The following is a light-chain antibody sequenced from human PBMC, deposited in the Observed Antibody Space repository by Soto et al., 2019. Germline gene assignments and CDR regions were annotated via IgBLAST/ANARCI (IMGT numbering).Light chain of an antibody. CDR3: KTDVSSLTLYV. Sequence: QSVLTQPPSVSGAPGQRVTISCTGSSSNIGAGYDVHWYQQLPGTAPKLLIYGNSNRPSGVPDRFSGSKSGTSASLAITGLQAEDEADDSGKTDVSSLTLYVVGTGTKVNVL. J-gene: IGLJ1*01. CDR2: GNS. V-gene: IGLV1-40*01. CDR1: SSNIGAGYD.